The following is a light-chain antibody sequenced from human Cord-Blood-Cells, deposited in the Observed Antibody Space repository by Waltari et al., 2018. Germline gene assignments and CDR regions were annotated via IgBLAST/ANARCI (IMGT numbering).Light chain of an antibody. Sequence: SYELTQPPSVSVSPGQTASITCSGDKLGDKYACWYQQKPGQSPVLDIYQDSKRPSGIPGRFSGSNSGNTATLTISGTQAMDEADYYCQAWDSSTVVFGGGTKLTVL. CDR3: QAWDSSTVV. CDR1: KLGDKY. CDR2: QDS. J-gene: IGLJ2*01. V-gene: IGLV3-1*01.